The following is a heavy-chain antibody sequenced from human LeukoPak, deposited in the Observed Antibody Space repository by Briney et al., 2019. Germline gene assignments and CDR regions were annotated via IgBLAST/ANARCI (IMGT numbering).Heavy chain of an antibody. V-gene: IGHV4-4*09. CDR3: ARRRQELPPDY. CDR1: GGFISSYY. D-gene: IGHD3-10*01. J-gene: IGHJ4*02. CDR2: IYTSGST. Sequence: SETLSLTCTVSGGFISSYYWSWIRQPPGKGLEWIGYIYTSGSTNYNPSLKSRVTISVDTSKNQFSLKLSSVTAAVTAVYYCARRRQELPPDYRGQGTLVTVSS.